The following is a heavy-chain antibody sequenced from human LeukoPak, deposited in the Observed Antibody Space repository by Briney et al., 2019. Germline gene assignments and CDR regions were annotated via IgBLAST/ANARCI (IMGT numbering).Heavy chain of an antibody. D-gene: IGHD1-14*01. CDR2: ITGDGTRT. Sequence: PGGSLRLSCAASVFTFSSCAMTWVRQAPGKGLAWVASITGDGTRTYYTDSVKGRFTISRDNSKNTLYLQMNSLRADETAIYYCASRPRADMGPLDYWGQGTLVTVST. CDR1: VFTFSSCA. CDR3: ASRPRADMGPLDY. V-gene: IGHV3-23*01. J-gene: IGHJ4*02.